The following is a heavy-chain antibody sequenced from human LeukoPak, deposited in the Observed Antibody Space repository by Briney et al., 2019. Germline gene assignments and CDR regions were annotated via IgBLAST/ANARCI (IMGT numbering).Heavy chain of an antibody. CDR2: MNPNNGNT. V-gene: IGHV1-8*01. J-gene: IGHJ4*02. CDR1: GYTFTNYD. Sequence: ASVKVSCKASGYTFTNYDITWVRQASGQGLEWRGWMNPNNGNTGYAQRFQGRVTLTRETSRSTAYMELSSLRSEDTAVYYCARGFLDYDSSDYAFSYYWGQGTLVTVSS. D-gene: IGHD3-22*01. CDR3: ARGFLDYDSSDYAFSYY.